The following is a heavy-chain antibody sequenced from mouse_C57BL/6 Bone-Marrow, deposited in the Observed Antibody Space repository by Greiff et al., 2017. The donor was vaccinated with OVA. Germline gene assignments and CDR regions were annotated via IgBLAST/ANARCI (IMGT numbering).Heavy chain of an antibody. J-gene: IGHJ3*01. V-gene: IGHV1-81*01. D-gene: IGHD3-3*01. CDR2: RYPRSGNK. CDR1: GYTFTSYG. CDR3: ARRDRGFAY. Sequence: QVQLKQSGAELARPGASVKLSCKASGYTFTSYGISWVKQRTGKGLEWVGERYPRSGNKDDKEKFKGKATRTADKSTSKEYMELRSLTSEDSAICLCARRDRGFAYWGQGTLVTVSA.